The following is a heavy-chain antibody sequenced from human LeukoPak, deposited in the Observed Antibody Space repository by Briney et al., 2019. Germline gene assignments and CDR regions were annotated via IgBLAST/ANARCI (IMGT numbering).Heavy chain of an antibody. Sequence: SETLSLTCTVSGGSTSSYYWSWIRQPPGKGLEYIGYIYYSGSTSYNPSLKTRVTISVDTSKNQFSLKLSSVTAADTAVYYCARGRGIQLWTYFDYWGQGTLVTVSS. CDR1: GGSTSSYY. D-gene: IGHD5-18*01. CDR2: IYYSGST. V-gene: IGHV4-59*01. CDR3: ARGRGIQLWTYFDY. J-gene: IGHJ4*02.